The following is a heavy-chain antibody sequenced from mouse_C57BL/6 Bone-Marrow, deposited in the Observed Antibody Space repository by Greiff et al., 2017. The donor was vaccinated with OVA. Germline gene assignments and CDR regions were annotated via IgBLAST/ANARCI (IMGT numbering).Heavy chain of an antibody. V-gene: IGHV5-6*02. CDR2: ISSGGSYT. D-gene: IGHD1-1*01. J-gene: IGHJ4*01. CDR3: ARPYGSSPYYYAMDY. CDR1: GFTFSSYG. Sequence: DVMLVESGGDLVKPGGSLKLSCAASGFTFSSYGMSWVRQTPDKRLEWVATISSGGSYTYYPDSVKGRFTISRDNAKNTLYLQMSSLKSEDTAMYYCARPYGSSPYYYAMDYWGQGTSVTVSS.